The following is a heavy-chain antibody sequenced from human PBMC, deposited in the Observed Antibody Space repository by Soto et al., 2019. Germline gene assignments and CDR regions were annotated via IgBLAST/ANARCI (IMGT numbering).Heavy chain of an antibody. CDR3: ARAYGGYAGDY. Sequence: PSETLSLTCTVSGGSISSYYWSWIRQPPGKGLEWIGYIYYSGSTNYNPSLKSRVTISVDTSKNQFFLKLSSVTAADTAVYYCARAYGGYAGDYWGQGTLVTVSS. V-gene: IGHV4-59*01. CDR2: IYYSGST. CDR1: GGSISSYY. D-gene: IGHD5-12*01. J-gene: IGHJ4*02.